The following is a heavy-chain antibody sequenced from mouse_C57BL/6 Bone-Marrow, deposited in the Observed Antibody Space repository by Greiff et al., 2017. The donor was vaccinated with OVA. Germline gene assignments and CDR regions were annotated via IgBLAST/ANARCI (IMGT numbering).Heavy chain of an antibody. CDR3: ARYHYYGSSHWYFDV. D-gene: IGHD1-1*01. CDR2: INPNNGGT. J-gene: IGHJ1*03. Sequence: VQLQQSGPELVKPGASVKIPCKASGYTFTDYNMDWVKQSHGQSLEWIGDINPNNGGTIYNQKFKGKATLTVDKSSSTAYMELRSLTSEDTAVDDCARYHYYGSSHWYFDVWGTGTTVTVSS. CDR1: GYTFTDYN. V-gene: IGHV1-18*01.